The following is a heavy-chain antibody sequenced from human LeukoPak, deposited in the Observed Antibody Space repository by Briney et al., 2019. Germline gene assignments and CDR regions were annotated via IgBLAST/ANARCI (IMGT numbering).Heavy chain of an antibody. CDR1: RFTFSKYW. D-gene: IGHD6-19*01. CDR2: INTDGTVT. J-gene: IGHJ4*02. V-gene: IGHV3-74*01. Sequence: GGSLRHSCAASRFTFSKYWMLWVRHAPGKGRESVSRINTDGTVTTYADSVKGRFTVSRDNADNTRFLQMNSVRDEDTAVYYCATKQWLAPPPDSWGQGTPVTVSS. CDR3: ATKQWLAPPPDS.